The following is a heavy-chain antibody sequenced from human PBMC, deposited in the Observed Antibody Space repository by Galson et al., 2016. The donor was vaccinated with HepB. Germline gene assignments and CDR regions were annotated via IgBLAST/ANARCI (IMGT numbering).Heavy chain of an antibody. Sequence: SVKVSCKASGYTFTSYDINWVRQATGQGLEWMGWMNPNSGYTDYAQKFQGRITMTRNTSISTAYLELGSLRSEDTALYYCATVAAAGTGAFDIWGQGTVVIVSS. CDR3: ATVAAAGTGAFDI. CDR2: MNPNSGYT. CDR1: GYTFTSYD. V-gene: IGHV1-8*01. J-gene: IGHJ3*02. D-gene: IGHD6-13*01.